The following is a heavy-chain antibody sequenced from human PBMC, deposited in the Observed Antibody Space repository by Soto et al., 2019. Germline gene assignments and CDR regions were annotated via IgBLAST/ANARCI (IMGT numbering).Heavy chain of an antibody. V-gene: IGHV1-8*01. Sequence: QVQLVQSGAEVKKPGASVKVSCKASGYTFTSYDINWVRQATGQGLEWMGWMNPNSGNTGYAQKFQGRVTMTRNTSISTAYMEVSRLRSQDTAVYYCARVAPNDYYYYYYMDVLSKGTTVTVSS. D-gene: IGHD1-1*01. J-gene: IGHJ6*03. CDR3: ARVAPNDYYYYYYMDV. CDR1: GYTFTSYD. CDR2: MNPNSGNT.